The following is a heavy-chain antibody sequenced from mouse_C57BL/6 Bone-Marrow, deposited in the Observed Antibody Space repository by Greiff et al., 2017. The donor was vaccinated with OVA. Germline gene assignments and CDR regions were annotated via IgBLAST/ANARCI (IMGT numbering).Heavy chain of an antibody. CDR3: ARRGNYKDYYAMDY. CDR2: IYPRSGYT. J-gene: IGHJ4*01. Sequence: VQLQQSGAELARPGASVKLSCKASGYTFTSYGISWVKQRTGQGLEWIGEIYPRSGYTYYNEKFKGKATLTADKSSSTAYMELRSLTSEDSAVYFCARRGNYKDYYAMDYWGQGTSVTVSS. D-gene: IGHD2-1*01. V-gene: IGHV1-81*01. CDR1: GYTFTSYG.